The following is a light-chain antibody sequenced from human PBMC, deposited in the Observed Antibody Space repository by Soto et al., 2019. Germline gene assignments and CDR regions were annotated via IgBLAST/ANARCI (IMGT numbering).Light chain of an antibody. CDR1: HSLLHSDVKTY. V-gene: IGKV2D-29*01. CDR3: MQSIQFPIT. Sequence: DVVITPTPRSVPLSPGTPSSISCSSIHSLLHSDVKTYLYWYLQKPGQPPQLLIYEVSNRFSGVPDRFSGSGSGTDFTLKISRVEAEDVGVYYCMQSIQFPITFGQGRLPEI. CDR2: EVS. J-gene: IGKJ5*01.